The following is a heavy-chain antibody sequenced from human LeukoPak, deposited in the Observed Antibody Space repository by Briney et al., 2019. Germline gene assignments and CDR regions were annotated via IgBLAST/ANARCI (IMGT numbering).Heavy chain of an antibody. CDR3: ARGWDTAMVSSKHFDY. Sequence: GGSLRLSCAASGFTVSSNYMSWVRQAPGKGLEWVSVIYSGGSTYYADSVKGRFTISRDNAKNSLYLQMNSLRAEDTAVYYCARGWDTAMVSSKHFDYWGQGTLVTVSS. CDR2: IYSGGST. J-gene: IGHJ4*02. CDR1: GFTVSSNY. D-gene: IGHD5-18*01. V-gene: IGHV3-66*01.